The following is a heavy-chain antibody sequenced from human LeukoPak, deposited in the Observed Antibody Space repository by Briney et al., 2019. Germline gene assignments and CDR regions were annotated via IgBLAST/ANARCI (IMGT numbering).Heavy chain of an antibody. CDR1: GFTFSSYA. J-gene: IGHJ3*02. CDR2: ISYDGSNK. CDR3: ARGLLLWFADDAFDI. V-gene: IGHV3-30*04. D-gene: IGHD3-10*01. Sequence: GRSLRLSCAASGFTFSSYAMHWVRQAPGKGLEWVAVISYDGSNKYYADSVKGRLTISRDNSKNTLYLQMNSLRAEDTAVYYCARGLLLWFADDAFDIWGQGTMVTVSS.